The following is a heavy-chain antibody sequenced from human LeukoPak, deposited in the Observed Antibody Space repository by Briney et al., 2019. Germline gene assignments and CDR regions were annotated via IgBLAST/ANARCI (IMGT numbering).Heavy chain of an antibody. J-gene: IGHJ5*02. V-gene: IGHV3-11*01. CDR1: GFTFSDYY. CDR2: ISSSGSTI. D-gene: IGHD2-2*01. CDR3: ARVGRDCSSINCYWDDWFDP. Sequence: GGSLRLSCAASGFTFSDYYMSWIRQAPGKGLEWVSYISSSGSTIYYADSVKGRFTISRDNAKNSLYLQMNSLRAEDTAAYYCARVGRDCSSINCYWDDWFDPWGQGTLVIVSS.